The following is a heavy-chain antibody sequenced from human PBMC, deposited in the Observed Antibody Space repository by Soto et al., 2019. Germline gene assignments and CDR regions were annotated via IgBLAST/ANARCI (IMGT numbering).Heavy chain of an antibody. CDR1: GASFPGYY. D-gene: IGHD2-21*02. CDR3: ARVGGRFASSEVVSASWFDS. J-gene: IGHJ5*01. Sequence: QVQLQQWGAGLLKPSETLSLTCAVYGASFPGYYWSWIRQPPGKGLEWIGEVNHRGGTNYNPSLKSRGTISADKSKNQFSLKLNSVTAADTAAYYCARVGGRFASSEVVSASWFDSWGQGTLVTVSS. V-gene: IGHV4-34*01. CDR2: VNHRGGT.